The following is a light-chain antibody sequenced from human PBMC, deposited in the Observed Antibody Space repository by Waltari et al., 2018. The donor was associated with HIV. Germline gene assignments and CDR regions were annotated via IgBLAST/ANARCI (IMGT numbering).Light chain of an antibody. CDR1: QSVSRNH. Sequence: EIVLTQSPGTLSLSPGDRATLSCRASQSVSRNHLAWYQQKPGLSPSLLIYGASTRATGIPDRFGGSGSGTDFTLTISRLEPEDSAVYYCQQYATSSYTFGQGTKLEIK. CDR2: GAS. V-gene: IGKV3-20*01. J-gene: IGKJ2*01. CDR3: QQYATSSYT.